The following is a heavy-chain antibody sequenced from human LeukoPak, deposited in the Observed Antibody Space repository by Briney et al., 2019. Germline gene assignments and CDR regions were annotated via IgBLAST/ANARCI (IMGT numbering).Heavy chain of an antibody. CDR1: GFTFSSYA. Sequence: GRSLRLSCAASGFTFSSYAMSWVRQAPGKGLEWVSAISGSGGSTYYADSVKGRFTISRDNSKNTLYLQMNSLRAEDTAVYYCAKVLAVPPYYFDYWGQGTLVTVSS. CDR3: AKVLAVPPYYFDY. J-gene: IGHJ4*02. V-gene: IGHV3-23*01. D-gene: IGHD6-19*01. CDR2: ISGSGGST.